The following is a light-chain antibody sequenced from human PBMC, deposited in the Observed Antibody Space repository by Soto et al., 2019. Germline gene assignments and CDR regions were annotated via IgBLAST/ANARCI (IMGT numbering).Light chain of an antibody. V-gene: IGKV1-39*01. Sequence: DIQMTQSPSSLSASVGDTVTITCRASQSISVHLNWYQQKPGKVPKLLVYAASNLQSGVPSSFSGSGSETDFALTISSLQPEEFATYYWHQSYITPYTFGQGTKLQIK. CDR3: HQSYITPYT. CDR1: QSISVH. J-gene: IGKJ2*01. CDR2: AAS.